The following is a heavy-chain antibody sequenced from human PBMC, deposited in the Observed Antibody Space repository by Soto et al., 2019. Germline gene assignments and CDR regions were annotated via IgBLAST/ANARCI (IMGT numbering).Heavy chain of an antibody. J-gene: IGHJ6*04. CDR2: IYYSGST. Sequence: PSETLSLTCTVSGGSISSYYWSWIRQPPGKGLEWIGYIYYSGSTNYNPSLKSRVTISVDTSKNQFSLKLSSVTAADTAVYYCARAHGYLKFMDVWGKGTTVTVSS. D-gene: IGHD6-13*01. CDR1: GGSISSYY. V-gene: IGHV4-59*01. CDR3: ARAHGYLKFMDV.